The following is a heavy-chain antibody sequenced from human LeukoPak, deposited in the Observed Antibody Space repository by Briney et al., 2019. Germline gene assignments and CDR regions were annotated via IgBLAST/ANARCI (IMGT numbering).Heavy chain of an antibody. CDR1: GFTFSTYA. CDR3: AKGYDFWSGYYN. V-gene: IGHV3-23*01. J-gene: IGHJ4*02. Sequence: PGGSLRLSCAASGFTFSTYAMTWVRQAPGKGLEWVSAISAGGTSTYYADSVKGRFTISRDNSKNTLFLQMNSLRAEDTALYYCAKGYDFWSGYYNWGRGTLVTVSS. CDR2: ISAGGTST. D-gene: IGHD3-3*01.